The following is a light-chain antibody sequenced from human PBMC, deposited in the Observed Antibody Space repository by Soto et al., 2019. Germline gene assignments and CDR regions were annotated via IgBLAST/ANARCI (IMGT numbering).Light chain of an antibody. V-gene: IGLV2-8*01. CDR3: SSYVGSNSVV. CDR2: EVR. CDR1: SSDVGGYNY. J-gene: IGLJ2*01. Sequence: QSALTQPPSASGSPGQSVTISCTGTSSDVGGYNYVSWYQQHPGKAPKLMTYEVRKRPSGVSDRFSGSKSGNTASLTVSGLQDEDEADYYCSSYVGSNSVVFGAGTKLTVL.